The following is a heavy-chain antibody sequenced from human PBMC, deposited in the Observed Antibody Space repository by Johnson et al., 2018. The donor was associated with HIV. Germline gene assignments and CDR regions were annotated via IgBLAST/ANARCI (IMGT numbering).Heavy chain of an antibody. J-gene: IGHJ3*02. D-gene: IGHD3-22*01. V-gene: IGHV3-30*04. CDR1: GFTFSSYA. CDR2: ISYDGNNE. CDR3: ARIRVAVITEVGAFDI. Sequence: VQLVESGGGVVQPGRSLRLSCAASGFTFSSYAMHWVRQAPGKGLEWVAVISYDGNNEYYAHSVKGRFTISRDNSKSTLFLQMNSLRPEDTAVYYCARIRVAVITEVGAFDIWGQGTMVTVSS.